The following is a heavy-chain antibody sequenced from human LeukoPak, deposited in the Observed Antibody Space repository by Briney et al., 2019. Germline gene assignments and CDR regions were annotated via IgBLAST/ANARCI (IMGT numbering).Heavy chain of an antibody. CDR1: GFTFSSYW. D-gene: IGHD6-13*01. Sequence: RPGGSLRLSCAASGFTFSSYWMHWVRQAPGKGLVWVSRINSDGSSTTYADSVKGRFTISRDNAKNTLYLQMNSLRAEDTAVYYCARVRSAGTWLDYWGQGTLVTVSS. CDR2: INSDGSST. J-gene: IGHJ4*02. CDR3: ARVRSAGTWLDY. V-gene: IGHV3-74*01.